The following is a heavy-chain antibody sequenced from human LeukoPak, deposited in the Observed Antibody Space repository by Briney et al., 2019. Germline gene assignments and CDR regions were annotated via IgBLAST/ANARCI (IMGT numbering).Heavy chain of an antibody. J-gene: IGHJ4*02. V-gene: IGHV3-30*04. Sequence: GGSLRLSCAASGFTFSSYAMHWVRQAPGKGLEWVAVISYDGSNKYYADSVKGRFTISRDNSKNPLYLQMNSLRAEDTAVYYCARDMLGVLRYFDWLAPGNFDYWGQGTLVTVSS. D-gene: IGHD3-9*01. CDR3: ARDMLGVLRYFDWLAPGNFDY. CDR2: ISYDGSNK. CDR1: GFTFSSYA.